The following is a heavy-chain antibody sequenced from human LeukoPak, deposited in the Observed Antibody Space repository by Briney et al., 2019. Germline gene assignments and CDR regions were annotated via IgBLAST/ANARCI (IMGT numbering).Heavy chain of an antibody. Sequence: SVKVSCKASGGTFSSYAISWVRQAPAQGLEWVGGIIPIFGTANYAQKFQGRVTIPTDESTSTAYMELSSLRSEDTAVYYCATPPYGVNGGDAFDIWGQGTMVTVSS. CDR3: ATPPYGVNGGDAFDI. CDR1: GGTFSSYA. J-gene: IGHJ3*02. V-gene: IGHV1-69*05. CDR2: IIPIFGTA. D-gene: IGHD4-17*01.